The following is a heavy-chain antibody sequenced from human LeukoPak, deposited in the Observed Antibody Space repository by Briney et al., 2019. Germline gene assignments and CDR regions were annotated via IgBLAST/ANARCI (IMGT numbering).Heavy chain of an antibody. D-gene: IGHD2/OR15-2a*01. Sequence: PGGSLRLSCAASGFTVSDNYMTWVRQAPGKGLEWVSIIYGGSTYYADSVKGRSTISRDNSKNTVYLQMNSLGAEDTAVYYCARDFEGVHRTTNSYTYYYYMDVWGKGTTVIVSS. V-gene: IGHV3-53*01. CDR3: ARDFEGVHRTTNSYTYYYYMDV. CDR2: IYGGST. CDR1: GFTVSDNY. J-gene: IGHJ6*03.